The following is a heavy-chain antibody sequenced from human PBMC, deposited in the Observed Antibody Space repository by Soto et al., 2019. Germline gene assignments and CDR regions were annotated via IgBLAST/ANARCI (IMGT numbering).Heavy chain of an antibody. CDR3: AKDLYVDYYSGWYSSGMDV. Sequence: PWGFLRLSCSSSVVAFISYGIHFVRQSPFKWLEWVAVISYDGSNKYYADSVKGRFTISRDTPNNTLYLQMNSLRAEDTAVYYCAKDLYVDYYSGWYSSGMDVWGQVTTVTV. J-gene: IGHJ6*02. V-gene: IGHV3-30*18. CDR2: ISYDGSNK. D-gene: IGHD6-19*01. CDR1: VVAFISYG.